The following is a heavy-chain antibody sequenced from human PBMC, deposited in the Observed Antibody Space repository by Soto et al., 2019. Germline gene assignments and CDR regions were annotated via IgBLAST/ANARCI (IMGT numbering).Heavy chain of an antibody. V-gene: IGHV3-21*01. J-gene: IGHJ6*02. Sequence: EVQLVESGGGLVKPGGSLRLSCAASGFSFSSYTMNWVRQSPGKGLDWVSSISSSSSYIYFADSVKGRFTISRDNAKNSLYLQMNSLRAGDTAVYYCARGHRPYGINWPYYYYGMDVWGQGTTVTVSS. CDR3: ARGHRPYGINWPYYYYGMDV. CDR1: GFSFSSYT. CDR2: ISSSSSYI. D-gene: IGHD1-1*01.